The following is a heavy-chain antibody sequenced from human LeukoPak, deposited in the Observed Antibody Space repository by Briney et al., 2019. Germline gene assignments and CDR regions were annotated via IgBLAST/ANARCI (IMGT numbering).Heavy chain of an antibody. CDR3: AGFIAVAGARGDSHDY. Sequence: ASVKVSCKASGYTFTSYDINWVRQAPGQGLEWMGWINPNSGGTNYAQKFQGRVTMTRDTSISTAYMELSRLRSDDTAVYYCAGFIAVAGARGDSHDYWGQGTLVTVSS. D-gene: IGHD6-19*01. CDR1: GYTFTSYD. J-gene: IGHJ4*02. CDR2: INPNSGGT. V-gene: IGHV1-2*02.